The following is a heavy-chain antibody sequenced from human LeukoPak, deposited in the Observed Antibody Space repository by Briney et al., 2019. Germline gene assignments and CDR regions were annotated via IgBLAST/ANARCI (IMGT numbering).Heavy chain of an antibody. CDR1: GFTFSSYA. V-gene: IGHV3-30*04. CDR2: ISYDGSNK. CDR3: ARDDPDYCSGGSCYSGAFDI. J-gene: IGHJ3*02. Sequence: GGSLRLSCAASGFTFSSYAMSWVRQAPGKGLEWVAVISYDGSNKYYADSVKGRFTISRDNSKNTLYLQMNSLRAEDTAVYYCARDDPDYCSGGSCYSGAFDIWGQGTMVTVSS. D-gene: IGHD2-15*01.